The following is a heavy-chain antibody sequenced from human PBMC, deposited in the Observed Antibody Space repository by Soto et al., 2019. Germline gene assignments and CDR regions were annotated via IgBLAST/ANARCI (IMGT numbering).Heavy chain of an antibody. Sequence: EVQLLESVGGLVQPGGSLRLSCAASGFTFSSYAMSWVRQAPGKGLEWVSAISGSGGSTYYADSVKGRFTISRDNSKNTLYLQINSLRAEDTAVYYCAKEYEYSSGWERIDYWGQGTLVTVSS. CDR3: AKEYEYSSGWERIDY. CDR1: GFTFSSYA. D-gene: IGHD6-19*01. CDR2: ISGSGGST. J-gene: IGHJ4*02. V-gene: IGHV3-23*01.